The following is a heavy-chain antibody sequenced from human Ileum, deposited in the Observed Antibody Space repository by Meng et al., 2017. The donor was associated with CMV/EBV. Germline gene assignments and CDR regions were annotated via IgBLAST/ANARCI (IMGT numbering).Heavy chain of an antibody. J-gene: IGHJ4*02. V-gene: IGHV4-34*01. CDR3: ASNVRSLDCSSISCSRDDY. D-gene: IGHD2-2*01. Sequence: SETLSLTCAVYNGPSRGYYWSWIRQPPGKGLEWIGEINQSGDTNYNPSLKSRLTISIDTSKNQFSLNLNSVTAADTAVYFCASNVRSLDCSSISCSRDDYWGQGTLVTVSS. CDR2: INQSGDT. CDR1: NGPSRGYY.